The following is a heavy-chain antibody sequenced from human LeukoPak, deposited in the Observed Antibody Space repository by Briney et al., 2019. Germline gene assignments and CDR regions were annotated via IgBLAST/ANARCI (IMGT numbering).Heavy chain of an antibody. D-gene: IGHD2-2*01. CDR1: GDSMRGDDYY. Sequence: SQTLSPTCSVSGDSMRGDDYYWTWIRQPPGKGLQWIGYISYSGTTYYNPSLKSRVTISVDTSKNQSSLKLSSVTAADTAVYYCARGPTGYQLNLMGFFDPWGQGTLVTVSS. V-gene: IGHV4-30-4*01. CDR2: ISYSGTT. CDR3: ARGPTGYQLNLMGFFDP. J-gene: IGHJ5*02.